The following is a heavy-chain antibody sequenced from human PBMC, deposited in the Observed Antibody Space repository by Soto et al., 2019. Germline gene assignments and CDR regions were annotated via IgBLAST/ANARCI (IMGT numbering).Heavy chain of an antibody. CDR1: GGSISSYY. D-gene: IGHD3-10*01. Sequence: QVQLQESGPGLVKPSETLSLTCTVSGGSISSYYWSWIRQPPGKGLEWIGYIYYSGSTNYNPSLKSRVTTSVDTSKNQFSLKLSSVTAADTAVYYCARHVLRFGELLYPWFDPWGQGTLVTVSS. CDR2: IYYSGST. J-gene: IGHJ5*02. CDR3: ARHVLRFGELLYPWFDP. V-gene: IGHV4-59*08.